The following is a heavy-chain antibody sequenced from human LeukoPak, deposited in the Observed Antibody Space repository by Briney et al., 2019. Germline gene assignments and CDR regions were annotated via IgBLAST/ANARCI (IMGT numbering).Heavy chain of an antibody. V-gene: IGHV5-51*01. Sequence: GASLKISCQGSGYSFTSYWIAWVRQMPGKGLAWMGIIYPGDSDTRYSPSFQGQVTISADKSISTAYLQWSSLKASDTAMYYCARAGYSYGLYYFDYWGQGTLVTVSS. D-gene: IGHD5-18*01. CDR3: ARAGYSYGLYYFDY. CDR1: GYSFTSYW. J-gene: IGHJ4*02. CDR2: IYPGDSDT.